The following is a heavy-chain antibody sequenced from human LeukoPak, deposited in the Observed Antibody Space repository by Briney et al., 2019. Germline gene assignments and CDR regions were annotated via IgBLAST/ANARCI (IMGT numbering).Heavy chain of an antibody. D-gene: IGHD3-10*01. V-gene: IGHV3-48*04. CDR1: GFTFSSYW. CDR2: ISSSGSTI. CDR3: ARHPPLPSAG. Sequence: GGSLRLSCAASGFTFSSYWMNWVRQAPGKGLEWVSYISSSGSTIYYADSVKGRFTISRDNAKNSLYLQMNSLRAEDTAVYYCARHPPLPSAGWGQGTLVTVSS. J-gene: IGHJ4*02.